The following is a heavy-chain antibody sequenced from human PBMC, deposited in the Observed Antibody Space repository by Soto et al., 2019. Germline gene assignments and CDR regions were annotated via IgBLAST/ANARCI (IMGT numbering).Heavy chain of an antibody. Sequence: SETLSLTCTVSGGSVSSGSYYWSWIRQPAGKGLEWIGRIYTSGSTNYNPSLKSRVTMSVDTSKNQFSLKLSSVTAADTAVYYCARYMIFGVVTPYNWFDPWGQGTLVTVSS. CDR3: ARYMIFGVVTPYNWFDP. CDR2: IYTSGST. CDR1: GGSVSSGSYY. D-gene: IGHD3-3*01. J-gene: IGHJ5*02. V-gene: IGHV4-61*02.